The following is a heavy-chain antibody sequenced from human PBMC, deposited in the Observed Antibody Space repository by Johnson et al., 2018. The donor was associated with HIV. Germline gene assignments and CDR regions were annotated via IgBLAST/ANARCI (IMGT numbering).Heavy chain of an antibody. CDR1: GFMFDDHG. CDR2: INWNGGAT. CDR3: ARDGESQQLPLGDAFDI. J-gene: IGHJ3*02. V-gene: IGHV3-20*04. D-gene: IGHD6-13*01. Sequence: VQLVESGGGVLRPGGSLRLSCEGFGFMFDDHGLSWIRQAPGKGLEWVSGINWNGGATGYADSVKGRCTISRDNDRNSLYLQMNNLRVEDTAVYYCARDGESQQLPLGDAFDIWGQGTMVIVSS.